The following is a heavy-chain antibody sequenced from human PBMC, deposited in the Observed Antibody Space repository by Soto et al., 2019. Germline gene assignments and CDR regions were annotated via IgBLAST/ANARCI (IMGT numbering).Heavy chain of an antibody. V-gene: IGHV1-69*06. Sequence: SVKVSCKASGGTFSSYAISWVRQAPGQGLEWMGGIIPIFGTANYAQKFQGRVTITADKSTSTAYMELSSLRSEDTAVYYRAREFDTYDAFDIWGQGTMVTVSS. D-gene: IGHD3-9*01. CDR2: IIPIFGTA. CDR3: AREFDTYDAFDI. CDR1: GGTFSSYA. J-gene: IGHJ3*02.